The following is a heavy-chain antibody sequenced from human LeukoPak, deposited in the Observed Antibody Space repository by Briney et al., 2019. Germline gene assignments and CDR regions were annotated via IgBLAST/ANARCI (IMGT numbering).Heavy chain of an antibody. CDR1: GGSISSYY. V-gene: IGHV4-4*07. J-gene: IGHJ4*02. Sequence: PSETLSLTCTVSGGSISSYYWSWIRQPAGKRLEWIGRIYTSGSTNYNPSLKSRVTMSLDTSKNQFSLKLSSVTAADTAVYYCARGEFVGAAAGTEVDYWGQGTLVTVSS. D-gene: IGHD6-13*01. CDR2: IYTSGST. CDR3: ARGEFVGAAAGTEVDY.